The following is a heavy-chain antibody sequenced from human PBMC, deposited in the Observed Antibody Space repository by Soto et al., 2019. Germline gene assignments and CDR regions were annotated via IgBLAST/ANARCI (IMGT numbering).Heavy chain of an antibody. CDR2: INHSGST. CDR1: GGSFSGYY. V-gene: IGHV4-34*01. CDR3: ARGRRYYDFWSGYYIASWFXP. Sequence: SETLSLTCAVYGGSFSGYYWSWIRQPPGKGPEWIGEINHSGSTNYNPSLKSRVTISVDTSKNQFSLKLSSVTAADTAVYYCARGRRYYDFWSGYYIASWFXPWGQGTLVTVSS. J-gene: IGHJ5*02. D-gene: IGHD3-3*01.